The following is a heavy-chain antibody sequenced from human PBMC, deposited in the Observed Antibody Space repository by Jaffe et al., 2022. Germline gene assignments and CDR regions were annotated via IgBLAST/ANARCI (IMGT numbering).Heavy chain of an antibody. Sequence: EVQLVESGGGLVQPGRSLRLSCTTSGFTFGDYPMSWVRQAPGKGLEWVGFIRGKAYGGKTEYAASVKGRFLISRDDSKSIAYLQMNSLKTEDTAVYYCIRETLTYCAGDCHAFFDHWGQGTLVTVSS. CDR3: IRETLTYCAGDCHAFFDH. CDR2: IRGKAYGGKT. D-gene: IGHD2-21*02. V-gene: IGHV3-49*04. J-gene: IGHJ4*02. CDR1: GFTFGDYP.